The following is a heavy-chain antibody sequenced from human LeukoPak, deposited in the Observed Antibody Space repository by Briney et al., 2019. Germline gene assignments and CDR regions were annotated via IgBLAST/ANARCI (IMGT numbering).Heavy chain of an antibody. CDR3: ARDLMGDYGSGSYDPN. CDR2: IIPIFGTA. J-gene: IGHJ4*02. Sequence: SVKVSCKASGGTFSSYAISWVRQAPGQGLEWMGGIIPIFGTANYAQKFQGRVTITADESTSTAYMELSSLRSEDTAVYYCARDLMGDYGSGSYDPNWGQGTLVTVSS. CDR1: GGTFSSYA. V-gene: IGHV1-69*13. D-gene: IGHD3-10*01.